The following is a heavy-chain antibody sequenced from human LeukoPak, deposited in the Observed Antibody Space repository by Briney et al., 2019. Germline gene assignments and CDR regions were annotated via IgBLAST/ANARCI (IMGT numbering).Heavy chain of an antibody. J-gene: IGHJ6*03. V-gene: IGHV4-59*01. CDR2: IYYSGST. Sequence: SETLSLTCTASGGSISSYYWSWIRQPPGKGLEWIGYIYYSGSTNYNPSLKSRVTISVDTSKNQFSLKLSSVTAADTAVYYCARVVVPAAILGAYYYYYMDVWGKGTTVTVSS. D-gene: IGHD2-2*02. CDR3: ARVVVPAAILGAYYYYYMDV. CDR1: GGSISSYY.